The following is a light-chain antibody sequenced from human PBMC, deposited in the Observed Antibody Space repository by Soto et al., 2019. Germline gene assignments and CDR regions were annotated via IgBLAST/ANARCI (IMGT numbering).Light chain of an antibody. CDR2: DVN. J-gene: IGLJ3*02. CDR3: CSYAGSYTWV. Sequence: QSVLTQPRSVSGSPGQSVTISCTGTSSDVGNYNYVSWYQQHPGKAPKVMIYDVNKWPSGVPVRFSGSKSGNTASLTISGLQAEDEADYYCCSYAGSYTWVFGGGTKLTVL. V-gene: IGLV2-11*01. CDR1: SSDVGNYNY.